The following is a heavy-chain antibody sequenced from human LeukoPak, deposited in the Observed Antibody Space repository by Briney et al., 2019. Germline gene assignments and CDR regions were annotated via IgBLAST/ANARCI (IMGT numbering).Heavy chain of an antibody. J-gene: IGHJ4*02. D-gene: IGHD4-11*01. CDR1: GYSFTSYW. V-gene: IGHV5-51*01. CDR3: ATTTPRGLPHYFDY. Sequence: GESLTISCKGSGYSFTSYWIAWVRQMPGKGLEWMGIIYPGDSDTRYSPSFQGQVTISADKSITTAYLQWSSLKASDTAMYYCATTTPRGLPHYFDYWGQGTLVTVSS. CDR2: IYPGDSDT.